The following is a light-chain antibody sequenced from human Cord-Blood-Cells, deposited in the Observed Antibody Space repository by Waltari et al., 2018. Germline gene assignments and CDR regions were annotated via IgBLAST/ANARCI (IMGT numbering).Light chain of an antibody. CDR2: GAP. Sequence: EIVMTQSPAPLSVSPAESATLSCRASQSVSSNLAWYQQKPGQAARLLIYGAPTRATGIPARFSGSGSGTEFTLTISSLQSEDFAVYYCQQYNNWPPYTFGQGSKPEI. J-gene: IGKJ2*01. CDR1: QSVSSN. CDR3: QQYNNWPPYT. V-gene: IGKV3-15*01.